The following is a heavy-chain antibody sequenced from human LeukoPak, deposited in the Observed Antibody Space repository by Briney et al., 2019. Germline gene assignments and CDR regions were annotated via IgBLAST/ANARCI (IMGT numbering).Heavy chain of an antibody. J-gene: IGHJ6*02. CDR2: ISGRSSSI. CDR1: GFTFSSYS. D-gene: IGHD6-13*01. CDR3: ARDHGAWAVSLAAAENGMDV. V-gene: IGHV3-21*05. Sequence: GGSLRLSCAASGFTFSSYSMTWVRQAPGKGLEWISYISGRSSSIYYADSVKGRFTISRDNAKNSLYLQMNSLRAEDTAVYYCARDHGAWAVSLAAAENGMDVWGQGTTVTVSS.